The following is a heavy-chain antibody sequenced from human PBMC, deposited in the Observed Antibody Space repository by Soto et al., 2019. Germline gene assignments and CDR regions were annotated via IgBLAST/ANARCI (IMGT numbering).Heavy chain of an antibody. V-gene: IGHV1-46*01. J-gene: IGHJ4*02. CDR3: ARGDGYFGSGSTSYFDN. D-gene: IGHD3-10*01. CDR1: GYTFSSYY. Sequence: QVQLVQSGAEVKKPGASVKVSCKASGYTFSSYYMHWVRQAPGHGLEWMGIINPSGDTTTYPQNFQGRVTMTRDTSTSTLYLELSSLRSEDTAVYYCARGDGYFGSGSTSYFDNWGQGTQVTVSS. CDR2: INPSGDTT.